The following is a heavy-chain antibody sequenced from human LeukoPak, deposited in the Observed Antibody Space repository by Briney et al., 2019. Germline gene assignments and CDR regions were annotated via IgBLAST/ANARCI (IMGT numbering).Heavy chain of an antibody. CDR1: GITFSSYG. CDR3: AKVGRMDRTHDAFDI. D-gene: IGHD2-8*01. V-gene: IGHV3-30*18. CDR2: ISYDGSNK. Sequence: PGGSLRLSCAASGITFSSYGMHWVRQAPGKGLEWVAVISYDGSNKYYADSVKGRFIISRDNSKNTLYLQMNSLRDEDTAVYYCAKVGRMDRTHDAFDIWGQGTLVTVSS. J-gene: IGHJ3*02.